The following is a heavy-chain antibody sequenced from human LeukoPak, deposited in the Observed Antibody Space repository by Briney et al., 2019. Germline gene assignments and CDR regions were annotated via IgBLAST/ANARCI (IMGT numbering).Heavy chain of an antibody. CDR3: ARVIVVVPGADIWFDP. Sequence: ASVKVSCKTSGYSFSNYDINWVRQATGRGLEWMGWVNPKSGNTGYAQKFQGRVTITRNTSISTAYLELSSLRSEDTAVYYCARVIVVVPGADIWFDPWGQGTLVTVSS. CDR2: VNPKSGNT. D-gene: IGHD2-2*01. CDR1: GYSFSNYD. V-gene: IGHV1-8*03. J-gene: IGHJ5*02.